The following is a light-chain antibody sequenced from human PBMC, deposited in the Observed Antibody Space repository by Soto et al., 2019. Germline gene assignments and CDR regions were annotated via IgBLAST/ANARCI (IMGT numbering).Light chain of an antibody. Sequence: DIQMTQSPSSLSASVGDRVSVTCRASQSISTFLKWYQQRPGEAPKLLIYAASSLQSGVPSSFSGSGYGADFTLTIGSLQPEDFATYYCQQSYTTPRTFGQGTKVEVK. CDR2: AAS. CDR3: QQSYTTPRT. CDR1: QSISTF. V-gene: IGKV1-39*01. J-gene: IGKJ1*01.